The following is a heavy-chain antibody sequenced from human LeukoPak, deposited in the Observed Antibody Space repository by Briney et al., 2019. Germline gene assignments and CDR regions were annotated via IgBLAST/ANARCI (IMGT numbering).Heavy chain of an antibody. CDR1: GFTFNRYT. D-gene: IGHD2-15*01. CDR2: ISYDGSKK. V-gene: IGHV3-30-3*01. CDR3: ARDQVRYCGSSSCSYFDY. J-gene: IGHJ4*02. Sequence: GGSLRLSSAASGFTFNRYTIHWVRQAPGKGLEWVAVISYDGSKKYYADSVKGRFTISRDNSKNTLSLQMNSLGADDTAVYYCARDQVRYCGSSSCSYFDYWGQGTLVTVSS.